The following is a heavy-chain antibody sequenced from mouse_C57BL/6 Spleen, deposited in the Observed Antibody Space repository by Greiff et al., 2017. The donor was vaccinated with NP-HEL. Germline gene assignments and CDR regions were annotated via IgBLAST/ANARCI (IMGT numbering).Heavy chain of an antibody. Sequence: QVHVKQSGAELVRPGASVTLSCKASGYTFTDYEMHWVKQTPVHGLEWIGAIDPETGGTAYNQKFKGKAILTADKSSSTAYMELRSLTSEDSAVYYCTRSYYDYGVFAYWGQGTLVTVSA. V-gene: IGHV1-15*01. D-gene: IGHD2-4*01. J-gene: IGHJ3*01. CDR3: TRSYYDYGVFAY. CDR1: GYTFTDYE. CDR2: IDPETGGT.